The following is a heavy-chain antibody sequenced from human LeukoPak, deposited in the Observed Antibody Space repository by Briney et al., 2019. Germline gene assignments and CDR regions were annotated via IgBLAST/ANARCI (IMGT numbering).Heavy chain of an antibody. CDR2: ISAYSGNK. CDR3: ARGPGYIVVVPAANYYYYGMDV. V-gene: IGHV1-18*01. J-gene: IGHJ6*02. CDR1: GYTFTSYG. D-gene: IGHD2-2*01. Sequence: ASVKVSCKASGYTFTSYGISWVRQAPGQRLEWVGWISAYSGNKKYAQKLQGRVTLTTDTSTSTAYLELRSLRSDHTAVYYCARGPGYIVVVPAANYYYYGMDVWGQGTTGTVSS.